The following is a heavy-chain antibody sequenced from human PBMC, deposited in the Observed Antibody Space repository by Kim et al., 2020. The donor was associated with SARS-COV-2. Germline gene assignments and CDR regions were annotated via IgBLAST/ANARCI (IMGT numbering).Heavy chain of an antibody. CDR3: SREEDDFGSNSGYFDY. V-gene: IGHV3-66*01. D-gene: IGHD4-17*01. J-gene: IGHJ4*01. CDR1: GFTVSSNF. CDR2: IYSGGSE. Sequence: GGSLRLSCAASGFTVSSNFMSWVRQAPGKGLEWVSVIYSGGSERYAESVKGRFTISRDYSKNTLYLQMNRLTVEDTAVDYCSREEDDFGSNSGYFDYWG.